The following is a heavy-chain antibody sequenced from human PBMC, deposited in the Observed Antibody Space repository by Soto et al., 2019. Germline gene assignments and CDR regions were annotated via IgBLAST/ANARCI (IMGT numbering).Heavy chain of an antibody. J-gene: IGHJ6*02. Sequence: GESLKISCKGSGYSFTSYWISWVRQMPGKGLEWMGRIDPSDSYTNYSPSFQGHVTISADKSISTAYLQWSSLKASDTAMYYCASPDSSSEYYYYGMDVWGRGTTVTVSS. D-gene: IGHD6-6*01. CDR3: ASPDSSSEYYYYGMDV. CDR1: GYSFTSYW. V-gene: IGHV5-10-1*01. CDR2: IDPSDSYT.